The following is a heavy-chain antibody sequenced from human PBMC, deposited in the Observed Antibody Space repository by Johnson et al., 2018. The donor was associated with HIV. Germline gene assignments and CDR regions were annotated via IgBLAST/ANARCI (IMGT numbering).Heavy chain of an antibody. J-gene: IGHJ3*02. V-gene: IGHV3-7*01. CDR3: AKGRGHAFDI. D-gene: IGHD3-10*01. Sequence: VQLVESGGGVVQPGRSLRLSCAASGFTFSSYWMSWVRQAPGKGLEWVANIKQDGSEKYYVDSVKGRFTISRDNSKNTLYLQMNSLRAEDTAVYYCAKGRGHAFDIWGQGTMVTVSS. CDR1: GFTFSSYW. CDR2: IKQDGSEK.